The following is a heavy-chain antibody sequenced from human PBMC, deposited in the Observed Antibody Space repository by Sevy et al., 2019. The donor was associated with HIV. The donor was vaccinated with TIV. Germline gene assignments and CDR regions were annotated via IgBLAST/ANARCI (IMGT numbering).Heavy chain of an antibody. J-gene: IGHJ4*02. CDR2: ISGSGGST. D-gene: IGHD6-25*01. CDR1: GFTFSSYA. CDR3: AKFFTRGVAAAIVY. Sequence: GGSLRLSCAASGFTFSSYAMSWVRQAPGKGLEWVSAISGSGGSTYYADSVKGRFTISRDNSKNTLYLQMNSLRAEDTAVYYFAKFFTRGVAAAIVYWGQGTLVTVS. V-gene: IGHV3-23*01.